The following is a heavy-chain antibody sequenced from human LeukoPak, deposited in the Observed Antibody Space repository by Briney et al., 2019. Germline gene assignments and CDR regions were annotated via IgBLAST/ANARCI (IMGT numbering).Heavy chain of an antibody. CDR1: GFTFSSYG. J-gene: IGHJ5*02. Sequence: QPGGSLRLSCAASGFTFSSYGMHWVRQAPGKGLEWVAFIRYDGSNKYYADSVKGRFTISRDNSKNTLYPQMNSLRAEDTAVYYCAKESWGLTGYYYDSSGYPNWFDPWGQGTLVTVSS. D-gene: IGHD3-22*01. V-gene: IGHV3-30*02. CDR3: AKESWGLTGYYYDSSGYPNWFDP. CDR2: IRYDGSNK.